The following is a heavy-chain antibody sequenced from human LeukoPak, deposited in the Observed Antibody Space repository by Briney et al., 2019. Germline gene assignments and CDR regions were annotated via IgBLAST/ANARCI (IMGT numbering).Heavy chain of an antibody. CDR3: ATVSCSSTSCYRTVTYYYYGMDV. Sequence: SVKVSCKASGGTFSSYAISWVRQAPGQGLEWMGLIIPIFGKANYAQKFQGRVTITADESTSTAYMELSSLRSEDTAVYYCATVSCSSTSCYRTVTYYYYGMDVWGQGTTVTVSS. CDR2: IIPIFGKA. J-gene: IGHJ6*02. CDR1: GGTFSSYA. D-gene: IGHD2-2*02. V-gene: IGHV1-69*13.